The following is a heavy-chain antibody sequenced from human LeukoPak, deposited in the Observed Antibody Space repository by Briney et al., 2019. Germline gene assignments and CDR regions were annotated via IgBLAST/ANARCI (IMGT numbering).Heavy chain of an antibody. V-gene: IGHV4-59*01. CDR1: GGSMSNYY. Sequence: SETLSLTCTVSGGSMSNYYWSWIRQPPGKGLEWIGFIYYSGSTDQNPSLRSRATISLDTSKNQFSLRLSSVTAADTAVYYCARDGARLTGTYGMDVWGHGTTVAVSS. D-gene: IGHD4-17*01. J-gene: IGHJ6*02. CDR2: IYYSGST. CDR3: ARDGARLTGTYGMDV.